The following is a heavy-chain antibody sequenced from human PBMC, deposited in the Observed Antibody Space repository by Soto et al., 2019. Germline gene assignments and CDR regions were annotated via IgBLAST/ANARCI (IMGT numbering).Heavy chain of an antibody. CDR2: IYYSGST. CDR3: ARVALGRVIY. Sequence: TLSLTCPVSGVSIISGGYYWSWIRQHPGKGLEWIGYIYYSGSTYYNPSLKSRVTISVDTSKNQFSLKLSSVTAADTAVYYCARVALGRVIYWGQGTLVTVYS. CDR1: GVSIISGGYY. D-gene: IGHD2-15*01. V-gene: IGHV4-31*03. J-gene: IGHJ4*02.